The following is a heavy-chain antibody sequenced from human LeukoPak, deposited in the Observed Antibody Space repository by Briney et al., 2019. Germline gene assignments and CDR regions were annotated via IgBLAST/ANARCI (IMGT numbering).Heavy chain of an antibody. CDR2: ISAYNGNT. D-gene: IGHD5-24*01. CDR1: GYTFTSYG. Sequence: ASVKVSCRASGYTFTSYGISWVRQAPGQGLEWMGWISAYNGNTNYAQKLQGRVTMTTDTSTSTAYMELRSLRSDDTAVYYCAREKRDGYNKRFDYWGQGTLVTVSS. J-gene: IGHJ4*02. V-gene: IGHV1-18*01. CDR3: AREKRDGYNKRFDY.